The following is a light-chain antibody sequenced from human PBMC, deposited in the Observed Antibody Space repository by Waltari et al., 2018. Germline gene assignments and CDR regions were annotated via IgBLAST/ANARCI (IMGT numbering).Light chain of an antibody. J-gene: IGKJ5*01. CDR2: GAP. Sequence: EIVMTQSPATLSVSPGEGATLPCRASQSINSNLAWYQQKPGQAPRLLLYGAPTRATGVPARFSGIGSGTEFTLTISSLQSEDFAIYYCQQYNNWVTFGHGTRLEIK. CDR1: QSINSN. V-gene: IGKV3-15*01. CDR3: QQYNNWVT.